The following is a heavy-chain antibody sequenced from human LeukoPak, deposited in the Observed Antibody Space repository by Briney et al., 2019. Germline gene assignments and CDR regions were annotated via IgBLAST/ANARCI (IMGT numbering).Heavy chain of an antibody. CDR2: IYTSGST. CDR3: ARSDYYDSSGYLDY. Sequence: KPSETLSLTCTVSGGSISSYYWSWLRQPAGKGLEWIGRIYTSGSTNCNPSLKSRVTMSVDTSKNQFSLKLSSVTAADTAVYYCARSDYYDSSGYLDYWGQGTLVTVSS. CDR1: GGSISSYY. J-gene: IGHJ4*02. D-gene: IGHD3-22*01. V-gene: IGHV4-4*07.